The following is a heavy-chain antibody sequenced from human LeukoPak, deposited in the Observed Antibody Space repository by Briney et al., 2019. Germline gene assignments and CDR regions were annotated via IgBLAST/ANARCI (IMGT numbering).Heavy chain of an antibody. V-gene: IGHV4-34*01. CDR2: INHSGST. D-gene: IGHD3-22*01. CDR3: ARGYITSSGYYKDAFDI. CDR1: GGSFSGYY. J-gene: IGHJ3*02. Sequence: PSETLSLTCAVYGGSFSGYYWSWIRQPPGKGLEWIGEINHSGSTNYNPSLKSRVTISVDTSKNQFSLKLSSVTAADTAVYYCARGYITSSGYYKDAFDIWGQGTMVTVSS.